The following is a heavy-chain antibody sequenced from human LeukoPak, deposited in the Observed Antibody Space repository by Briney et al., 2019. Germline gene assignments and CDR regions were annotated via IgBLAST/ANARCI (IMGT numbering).Heavy chain of an antibody. Sequence: GGSLRLSCAASGFTFDDYGMSWVRQAPGKGLEWVSGINWNGGSTGYADSVKGRFTISRDNAKNSLYLQMNSLRAEDTALYYCARDRGGITMIVVVNAFDIWGQGTMVTVSS. J-gene: IGHJ3*02. D-gene: IGHD3-22*01. CDR3: ARDRGGITMIVVVNAFDI. CDR2: INWNGGST. V-gene: IGHV3-20*04. CDR1: GFTFDDYG.